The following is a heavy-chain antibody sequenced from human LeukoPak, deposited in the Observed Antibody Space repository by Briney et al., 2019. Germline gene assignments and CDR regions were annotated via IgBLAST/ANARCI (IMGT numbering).Heavy chain of an antibody. J-gene: IGHJ4*02. CDR2: IKQDRSEK. CDR3: ARLREIPVFGVVTKSTSYFDY. CDR1: GFTFTNYW. V-gene: IGHV3-7*01. Sequence: GGFLRLSCAASGFTFTNYWMSWVRQAPGKGLELVANIKQDRSEKYYVDSVKGRFTISRDNAKNSLYLQMNSLRAEDTAVYYCARLREIPVFGVVTKSTSYFDYWGQGTLVTVSS. D-gene: IGHD3-3*01.